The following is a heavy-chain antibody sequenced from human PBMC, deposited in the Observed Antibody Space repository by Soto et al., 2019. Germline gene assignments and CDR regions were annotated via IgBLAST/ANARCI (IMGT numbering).Heavy chain of an antibody. CDR3: ERIGERNRFDP. CDR1: GGSISSYY. Sequence: PSETLSLTCTVSGGSISSYYWSWIRQPPGKGLEWIGYIYYSGSTNYNPSLKSRVTISVDTSKNQFSLKLSSVTAADTAVYYCERIGERNRFDPWGQGSLVTVSS. D-gene: IGHD3-10*01. CDR2: IYYSGST. J-gene: IGHJ5*02. V-gene: IGHV4-59*01.